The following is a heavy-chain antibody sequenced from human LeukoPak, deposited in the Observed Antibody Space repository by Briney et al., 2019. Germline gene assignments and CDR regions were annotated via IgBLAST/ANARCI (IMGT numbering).Heavy chain of an antibody. D-gene: IGHD2-2*01. CDR3: ATQKMYPFSFDY. CDR2: INPNSGGT. J-gene: IGHJ4*02. CDR1: GYTFTDYY. V-gene: IGHV1-2*02. Sequence: ASVKVSCRASGYTFTDYYMHWVRQAPGQGLEWMGWINPNSGGTNYAQKFQGRVTMTRDTSISTAYMELSRLRSDDTAVYYCATQKMYPFSFDYWGQGTLVTVSS.